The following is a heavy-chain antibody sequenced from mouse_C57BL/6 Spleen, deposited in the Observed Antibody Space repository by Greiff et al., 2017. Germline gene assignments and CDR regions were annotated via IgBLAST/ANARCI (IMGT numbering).Heavy chain of an antibody. D-gene: IGHD2-5*01. CDR2: IAPSDSYT. Sequence: QVQLQQPGAELVKPGASVKLSCKASGYTFTSYWMQWVKQRPGQGLEWIGEIAPSDSYTNYNQKFKGKATLTVDTSSSTAYMQLSSLTSEDSAVYYCARSEYYSNRSYFDYWGQGTTLTVSS. CDR3: ARSEYYSNRSYFDY. CDR1: GYTFTSYW. J-gene: IGHJ2*01. V-gene: IGHV1-50*01.